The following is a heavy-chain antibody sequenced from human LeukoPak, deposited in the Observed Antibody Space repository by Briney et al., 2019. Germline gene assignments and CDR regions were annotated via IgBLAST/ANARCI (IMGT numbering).Heavy chain of an antibody. CDR2: ISGSGSST. J-gene: IGHJ3*02. V-gene: IGHV3-23*01. Sequence: GSRRLSCAASGFTFSSYAMSWVRQAPGKGLEWVSTISGSGSSTYYADSVKGRFTISRDNSKNTLYVQMNSLRAEDTAEYYCAKGVGSSPYVAFDIWGQGTMV. CDR1: GFTFSSYA. D-gene: IGHD6-13*01. CDR3: AKGVGSSPYVAFDI.